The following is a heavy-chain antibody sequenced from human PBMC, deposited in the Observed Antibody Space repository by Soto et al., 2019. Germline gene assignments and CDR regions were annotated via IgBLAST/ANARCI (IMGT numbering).Heavy chain of an antibody. CDR2: IYYSGST. J-gene: IGHJ4*02. V-gene: IGHV4-59*08. CDR3: ARHVVPAANYFAY. D-gene: IGHD2-2*01. CDR1: GGSISSYY. Sequence: SETLSLTCTVSGGSISSYYWSWIRQPPGKGLEWIGYIYYSGSTNYNPSLKSRVTISVDTSKNQFSLKLSSVTVADTALYFCARHVVPAANYFAYWCKGTLVTVSS.